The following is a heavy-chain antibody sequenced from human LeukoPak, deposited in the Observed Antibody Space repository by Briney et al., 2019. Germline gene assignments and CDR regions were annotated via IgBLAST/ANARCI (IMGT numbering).Heavy chain of an antibody. Sequence: PGGSLRLSCAASGFTFSSHEMNWVRQAPGKGLEWVSYISSSGGTIYYADSVKGRFTISRDNAKNSLYLQMNSLRAEDTAVYHCAREYYDGSGNLFDYWGQGTLVTVSS. D-gene: IGHD3-10*01. V-gene: IGHV3-48*03. J-gene: IGHJ4*02. CDR1: GFTFSSHE. CDR3: AREYYDGSGNLFDY. CDR2: ISSSGGTI.